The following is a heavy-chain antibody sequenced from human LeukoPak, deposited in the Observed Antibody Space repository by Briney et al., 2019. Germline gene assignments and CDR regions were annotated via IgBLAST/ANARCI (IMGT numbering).Heavy chain of an antibody. CDR2: INPNSGGT. D-gene: IGHD6-19*01. J-gene: IGHJ6*02. V-gene: IGHV1-2*06. CDR1: GYTFTGYY. CDR3: ARAEAVAGYPGYYGMDV. Sequence: ASVKVSCKASGYTFTGYYMHWVRQAPGQGLEWMGRINPNSGGTNYAQKFQGRVTMTRDTSISTAYMELSRLRPDDTAVYYCARAEAVAGYPGYYGMDVWGQGTTVTVSS.